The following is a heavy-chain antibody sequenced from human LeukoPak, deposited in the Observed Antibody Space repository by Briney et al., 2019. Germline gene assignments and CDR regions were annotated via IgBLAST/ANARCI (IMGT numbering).Heavy chain of an antibody. V-gene: IGHV3-43*02. Sequence: PGGSLRLSCAASGFTFSNYWMHWVRQAPGKGLEWVSLISGDGGSTYYADSVKGRFTISRDNSKNSLYLQMNSLRTEDTALYYRAKDITSSWYIASGAFDIWGQGTMVTVSS. J-gene: IGHJ3*02. CDR1: GFTFSNYW. CDR2: ISGDGGST. D-gene: IGHD6-13*01. CDR3: AKDITSSWYIASGAFDI.